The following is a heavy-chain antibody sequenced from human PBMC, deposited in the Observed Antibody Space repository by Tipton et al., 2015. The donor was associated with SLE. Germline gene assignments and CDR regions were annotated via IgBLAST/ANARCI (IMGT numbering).Heavy chain of an antibody. Sequence: QLVQSGAEVKKPGASVKVSCKASGYTFTSYGISWVRQAPGQGLEWMGWISAYNGNTNYAQKLQGGVTMTTDTSTSTAYMELRSLRSDDTAVYYCARDRERIYYGSGSLGFDHWGQGTLVTVSS. V-gene: IGHV1-18*01. CDR2: ISAYNGNT. J-gene: IGHJ4*02. CDR1: GYTFTSYG. CDR3: ARDRERIYYGSGSLGFDH. D-gene: IGHD3-10*01.